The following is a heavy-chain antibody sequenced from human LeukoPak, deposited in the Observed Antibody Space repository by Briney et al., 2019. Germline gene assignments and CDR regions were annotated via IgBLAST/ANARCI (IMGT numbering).Heavy chain of an antibody. Sequence: SETLSLTCTVSGGSISSYYWSWIRQPPGKGLEWIGHIYYSGSTNYNPSLKSRVTISVDTSKNQFSLKLTSVTAADTAVYYCAREVVAAPGTVDYWGQGTLVTVSS. J-gene: IGHJ4*02. CDR2: IYYSGST. CDR1: GGSISSYY. CDR3: AREVVAAPGTVDY. D-gene: IGHD6-13*01. V-gene: IGHV4-59*01.